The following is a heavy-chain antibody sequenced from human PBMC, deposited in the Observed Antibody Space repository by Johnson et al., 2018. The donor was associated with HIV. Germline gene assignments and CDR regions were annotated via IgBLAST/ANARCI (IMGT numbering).Heavy chain of an antibody. CDR2: IWSDGSNK. V-gene: IGHV3-33*01. J-gene: IGHJ3*02. CDR1: GLSFSSYG. CDR3: ATSTASDALDI. D-gene: IGHD1-1*01. Sequence: QMQLVESGGGVVQPGRSVRLSCAASGLSFSSYGMEWVRQAPGKGLEWVAVIWSDGSNKHYADSVKGRFTISRDNSKNTLYLQMNSLRAEDTAVYYCATSTASDALDIWGPGTVVTVSS.